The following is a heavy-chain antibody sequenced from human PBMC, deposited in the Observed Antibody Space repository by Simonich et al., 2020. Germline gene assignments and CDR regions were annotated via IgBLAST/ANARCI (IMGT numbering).Heavy chain of an antibody. Sequence: QLQLQESGPGLVKPSETLSLTCTVSGVSISSSSYYWGWIRQPPGKGLDCIGSIYYSGTTAYNPTPKSRVTISVDTSKNQFSQKLSSVTAADTAVYYCARQRVLMVYAIDYWGQGTLVTVSS. CDR2: IYYSGTT. V-gene: IGHV4-39*01. CDR3: ARQRVLMVYAIDY. J-gene: IGHJ4*02. CDR1: GVSISSSSYY. D-gene: IGHD2-8*01.